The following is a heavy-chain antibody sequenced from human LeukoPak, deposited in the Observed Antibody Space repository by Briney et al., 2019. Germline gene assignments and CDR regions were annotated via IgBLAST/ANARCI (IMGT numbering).Heavy chain of an antibody. J-gene: IGHJ4*02. CDR3: ARYLVVPAATMLFDY. D-gene: IGHD2-2*01. CDR2: IYYSGST. Sequence: SETLSLTCTVSGGSISSSSYYWGSSRQPPGKGLERLGIIYYSGSTYYNPSLKSRVTIPVDTSKNQFSLKLSSVTAADTAVYYCARYLVVPAATMLFDYWGQGTLVTVSS. CDR1: GGSISSSSYY. V-gene: IGHV4-39*01.